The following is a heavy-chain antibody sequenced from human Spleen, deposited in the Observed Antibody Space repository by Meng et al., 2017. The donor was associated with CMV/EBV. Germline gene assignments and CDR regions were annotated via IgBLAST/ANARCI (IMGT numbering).Heavy chain of an antibody. Sequence: SGFPFRSYWMSWVRQAPGKGLEWVANIKQDGSEKYYVDSVKGRFTISRDNAKNSLYLQMNSLRAEDTAVYYCAMGPDYYDSSGYYLGYWGQGTLVTVSS. V-gene: IGHV3-7*01. CDR2: IKQDGSEK. CDR3: AMGPDYYDSSGYYLGY. CDR1: GFPFRSYW. D-gene: IGHD3-22*01. J-gene: IGHJ4*02.